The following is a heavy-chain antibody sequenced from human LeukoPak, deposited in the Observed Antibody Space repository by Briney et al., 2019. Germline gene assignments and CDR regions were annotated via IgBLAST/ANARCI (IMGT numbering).Heavy chain of an antibody. J-gene: IGHJ4*02. CDR2: INPSGGST. D-gene: IGHD2-15*01. CDR3: ARVRTVVTGGGNYFDY. Sequence: ASVKVSCKASGYTFTSYYMHWVRQAPGQGLEWMGIINPSGGSTSYAQKFQGRVTVTRDTSTSTVYMELSSLRSEDTAVYYCARVRTVVTGGGNYFDYWGQGTLVTVSS. CDR1: GYTFTSYY. V-gene: IGHV1-46*01.